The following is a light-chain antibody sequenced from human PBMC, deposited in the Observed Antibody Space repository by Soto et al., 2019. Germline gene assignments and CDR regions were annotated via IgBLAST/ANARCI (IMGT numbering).Light chain of an antibody. Sequence: QSALTQPASVSGTPGQSITISCTGTSSDVGGYNYVSWYQQHPGKAPKLMIYEVNNRPSGVPNRFSGSKSGNTASLTISGLQAEDEADYYCNSYTSSSTRVFGGGTKLTVL. V-gene: IGLV2-14*01. CDR3: NSYTSSSTRV. CDR2: EVN. J-gene: IGLJ2*01. CDR1: SSDVGGYNY.